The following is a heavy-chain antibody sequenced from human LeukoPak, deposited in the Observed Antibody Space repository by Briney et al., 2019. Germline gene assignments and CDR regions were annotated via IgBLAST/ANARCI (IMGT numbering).Heavy chain of an antibody. CDR2: ISGSGGST. V-gene: IGHV3-23*01. D-gene: IGHD3-22*01. CDR1: GFTFSSYA. J-gene: IGHJ4*02. Sequence: GGSLRLSCAASGFTFSSYAMSWVRQAPGKGLEWVSAISGSGGSTYYADSVKGRFTISRDNSKNTLYLQMNSLRAEDTAVYYCARGDSSGYGFDYWGQGILVTVSS. CDR3: ARGDSSGYGFDY.